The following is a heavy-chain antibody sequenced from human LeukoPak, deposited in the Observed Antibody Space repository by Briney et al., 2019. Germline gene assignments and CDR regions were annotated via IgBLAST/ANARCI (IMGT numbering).Heavy chain of an antibody. CDR1: GFTFSSYS. Sequence: PGGSLRLSCAASGFTFSSYSMNWVRQAPGKGLEWVAFIRYDGSNKYYADSVKGRFTISRDNSKNTLYLQMNSLRAEDTAVYYCAKDNTYYYDSSGYYSNWFDPWGQGTLVTVSS. J-gene: IGHJ5*02. CDR3: AKDNTYYYDSSGYYSNWFDP. CDR2: IRYDGSNK. D-gene: IGHD3-22*01. V-gene: IGHV3-30*02.